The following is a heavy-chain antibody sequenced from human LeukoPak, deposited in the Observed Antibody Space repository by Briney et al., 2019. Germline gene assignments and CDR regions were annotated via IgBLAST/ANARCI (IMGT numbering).Heavy chain of an antibody. V-gene: IGHV4-39*07. J-gene: IGHJ6*03. CDR2: IYYSGST. CDR1: GGSISSSYYY. Sequence: PSETLSLTCSVSGGSISSSYYYWGWIRQPPGKGLEWIGSIYYSGSTNYNPSLKSRVTISVDTSKNQFSLKLSSVTAADTAVYYXXXXXXRYDYGGNSRYYYYMDVWGKGTTVTISS. CDR3: XXXXXRYDYGGNSRYYYYMDV. D-gene: IGHD4-23*01.